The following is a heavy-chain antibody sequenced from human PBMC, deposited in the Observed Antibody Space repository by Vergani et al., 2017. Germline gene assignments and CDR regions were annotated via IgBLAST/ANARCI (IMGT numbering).Heavy chain of an antibody. CDR2: IYYTGST. Sequence: QVQLQESGPGLVKPSETLSLTCTVSGGSISSYYWTWIRQPPGKGLEWIGNIYYTGSTNYNPSLHSRVTMSVDTSNNQFSLSLSSVTAAGTAVYYCARGCVSGWYGELGYGGQGTRVTVCS. J-gene: IGHJ4*02. D-gene: IGHD6-19*01. CDR3: ARGCVSGWYGELGY. CDR1: GGSISSYY. V-gene: IGHV4-59*01.